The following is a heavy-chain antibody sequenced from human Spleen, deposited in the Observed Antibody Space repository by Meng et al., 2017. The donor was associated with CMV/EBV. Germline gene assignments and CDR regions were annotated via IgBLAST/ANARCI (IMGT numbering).Heavy chain of an antibody. J-gene: IGHJ4*02. CDR3: ARGWSTVTNFDY. V-gene: IGHV4-31*03. CDR2: IYYSGST. Sequence: TGSGGSISSGGYYWSWIRQHPGKGLEWIGYIYYSGSTYYNPSLKSRVTTSVDTSKNKFSLKLSSVTAADTAVYYCARGWSTVTNFDYWGQGTLVTVSS. CDR1: GGSISSGGYY. D-gene: IGHD4-11*01.